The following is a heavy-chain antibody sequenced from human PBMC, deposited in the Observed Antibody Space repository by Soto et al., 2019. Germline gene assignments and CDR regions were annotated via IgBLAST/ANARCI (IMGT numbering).Heavy chain of an antibody. V-gene: IGHV1-18*01. CDR3: ASKELGPDHDAFDI. CDR2: ISAYNGNT. D-gene: IGHD3-10*01. Sequence: QVQLVQSGAEVKKPGASVKVSCKASGYTFTSYDISWVRQAPGQGLEWMGWISAYNGNTNYAQKLQGRVTMTTDTSPSTAYMELRSLRSDDTAVYYCASKELGPDHDAFDIWGQGTMVTVSS. J-gene: IGHJ3*02. CDR1: GYTFTSYD.